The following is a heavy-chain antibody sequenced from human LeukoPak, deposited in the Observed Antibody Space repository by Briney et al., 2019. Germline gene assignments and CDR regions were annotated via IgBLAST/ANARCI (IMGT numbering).Heavy chain of an antibody. CDR3: ATSGSYYSPDDY. CDR1: GGSISSGSYY. J-gene: IGHJ4*02. Sequence: SETLSLTCTVPGGSISSGSYYWGWIRQPPGKGLEWIGSIYHSGTTYYNPSLKSRVTISVDTSKNHFSLKLSSVTAADTAFYYCATSGSYYSPDDYWGQGTLVTVSS. D-gene: IGHD3-10*01. CDR2: IYHSGTT. V-gene: IGHV4-39*02.